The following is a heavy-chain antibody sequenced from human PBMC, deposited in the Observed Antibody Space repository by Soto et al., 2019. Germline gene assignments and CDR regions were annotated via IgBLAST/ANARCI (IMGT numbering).Heavy chain of an antibody. CDR2: ISAYNGNT. CDR3: ARGPGTTGGVLYFDY. V-gene: IGHV1-18*01. D-gene: IGHD1-7*01. J-gene: IGHJ4*02. Sequence: PGESLKISCKASGYTFTSYGISWVRQAPGQGLEWMGWISAYNGNTNYAQKLQGRVTMTTDTSTSTAYMELRSLRSDDTAVYYCARGPGTTGGVLYFDYWGQGTLVTVSS. CDR1: GYTFTSYG.